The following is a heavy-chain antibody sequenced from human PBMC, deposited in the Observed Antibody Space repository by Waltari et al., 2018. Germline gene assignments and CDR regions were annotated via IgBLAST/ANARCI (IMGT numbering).Heavy chain of an antibody. CDR1: GFTFSNSA. Sequence: QLLESGGGWRQAGGSLRLSCAASGFTFSNSAMSWVRQAPGKGPNGVAGITSGGGDTYYTDSVRGRFTISRDNSKNTVYLQMNSLRHEDTAVYYCAKEIYRIGRPCFDYWGQGVRVTVSS. D-gene: IGHD6-19*01. J-gene: IGHJ4*02. CDR3: AKEIYRIGRPCFDY. V-gene: IGHV3-23*01. CDR2: ITSGGGDT.